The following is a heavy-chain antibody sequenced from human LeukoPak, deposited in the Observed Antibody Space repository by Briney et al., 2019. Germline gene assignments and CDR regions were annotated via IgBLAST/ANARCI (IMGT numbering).Heavy chain of an antibody. D-gene: IGHD4-17*01. J-gene: IGHJ5*02. CDR1: GGSISSYY. CDR3: ARQKDYGWNWFDP. CDR2: IYYSGST. Sequence: SETLSLTCTVSGGSISSYYWSRIRQPPGKGLEWIGYIYYSGSTNYNPSLKSRVTISVDTSKNQFSLKLSSVTAADTAVYYCARQKDYGWNWFDPWGQGTLVTVSS. V-gene: IGHV4-59*01.